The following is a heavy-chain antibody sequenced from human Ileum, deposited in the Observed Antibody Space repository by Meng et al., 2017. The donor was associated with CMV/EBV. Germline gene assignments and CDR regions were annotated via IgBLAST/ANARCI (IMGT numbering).Heavy chain of an antibody. J-gene: IGHJ5*02. D-gene: IGHD3-10*01. V-gene: IGHV4-4*07. CDR2: IHPTGTT. CDR1: GGSLTSYY. Sequence: QLQLQESGPRLLHPSETLSLTCTVTGGSLTSYYWTWIRQPAGKGLEWIGRIHPTGTTDDNPSLRSRVSMSLDKSKNQFSLKLTSVTAADTAVYYCARAAARGVPVDLWGQGTLVTVSS. CDR3: ARAAARGVPVDL.